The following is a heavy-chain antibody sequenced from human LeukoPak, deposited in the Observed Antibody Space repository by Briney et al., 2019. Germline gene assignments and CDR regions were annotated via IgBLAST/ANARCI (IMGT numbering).Heavy chain of an antibody. J-gene: IGHJ6*02. D-gene: IGHD2-15*01. CDR3: AGLVVAALPVNYYYYGMDV. Sequence: SETLSLTCTVSGGSISGGDYYWSWIRQPPGKGLEWIGYIYYSGSTYYNPSLKSRVTISVDTSKNQFSLKLSSVTAADTAVYYCAGLVVAALPVNYYYYGMDVWGQGTTVTVSS. CDR1: GGSISGGDYY. CDR2: IYYSGST. V-gene: IGHV4-30-4*01.